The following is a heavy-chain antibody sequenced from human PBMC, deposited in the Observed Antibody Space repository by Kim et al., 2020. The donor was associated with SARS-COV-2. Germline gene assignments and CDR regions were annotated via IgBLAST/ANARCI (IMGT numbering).Heavy chain of an antibody. V-gene: IGHV1-2*06. CDR2: INPNSGGT. CDR3: VVVPYCSGGSCYQNYYYYGMDV. J-gene: IGHJ6*02. Sequence: ASVKVSCKASGYTFTGYYMHWVRQPPGQGLEWMGRINPNSGGTNYAQKFQGRVTMTRDTSISTAYMELSRLRSDDTAVYYCVVVPYCSGGSCYQNYYYYGMDVWGQGTTVTVSS. D-gene: IGHD2-15*01. CDR1: GYTFTGYY.